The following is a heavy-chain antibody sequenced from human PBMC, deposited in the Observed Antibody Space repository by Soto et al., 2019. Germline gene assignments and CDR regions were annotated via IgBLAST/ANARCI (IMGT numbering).Heavy chain of an antibody. CDR1: GFSLSTSGVG. V-gene: IGHV2-5*02. CDR2: IYWDDDK. Sequence: QITLKESGPTLAKPTQTLTLTCTFSGFSLSTSGVGVGWIRQPPGKALEWLALIYWDDDKRYSPSLKSRLTITKDTSKSQVVLTVTNMDPVDTATYYCAHLRFLEWCLDYWGQGTLVTVSS. D-gene: IGHD3-3*01. CDR3: AHLRFLEWCLDY. J-gene: IGHJ4*02.